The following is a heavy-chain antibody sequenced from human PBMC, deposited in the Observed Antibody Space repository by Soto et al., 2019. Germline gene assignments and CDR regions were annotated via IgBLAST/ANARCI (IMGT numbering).Heavy chain of an antibody. CDR1: NGSISPYY. V-gene: IGHV4-59*08. D-gene: IGHD3-22*01. CDR2: IYYSGST. Sequence: QVQLQEPGPGLVKPSETLSLTCTVSNGSISPYYWSWIRQPPGKGLEWLGYIYYSGSTTYNPSLESRVTISVDTSKNQFSLKLSSVTAADTAVYYCARLGGYYQALDSWGQGTLVTVSS. J-gene: IGHJ4*02. CDR3: ARLGGYYQALDS.